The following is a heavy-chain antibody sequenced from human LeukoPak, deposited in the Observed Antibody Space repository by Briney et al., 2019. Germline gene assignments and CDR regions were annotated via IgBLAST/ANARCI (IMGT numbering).Heavy chain of an antibody. J-gene: IGHJ4*02. CDR1: GYTFSSYG. CDR2: ISVYSGNT. CDR3: ARDANGVLGDY. D-gene: IGHD2-8*01. Sequence: ASVKVSCKASGYTFSSYGISWVQQAPGQGLEWMGWISVYSGNTNYAQRFQGRVTMTTDTSTSTAYMELRSLRSDDTAMYYCARDANGVLGDYWGQGTLVTVSS. V-gene: IGHV1-18*01.